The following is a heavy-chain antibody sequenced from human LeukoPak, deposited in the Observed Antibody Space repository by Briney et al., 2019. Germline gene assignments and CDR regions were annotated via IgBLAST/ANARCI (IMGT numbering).Heavy chain of an antibody. V-gene: IGHV3-23*01. CDR3: AKDRMVGTGEYYFDY. D-gene: IGHD1-26*01. CDR1: GFTFSSYA. J-gene: IGHJ4*02. CDR2: ISGSGGST. Sequence: PGXSLRLSCAASGFTFSSYAMSWVRQAQGKGLEWVSAISGSGGSTYYADSVKGRFNISRDNCKNTVYLQMNSLRAEDTAVYYCAKDRMVGTGEYYFDYWGQGTLVTVSS.